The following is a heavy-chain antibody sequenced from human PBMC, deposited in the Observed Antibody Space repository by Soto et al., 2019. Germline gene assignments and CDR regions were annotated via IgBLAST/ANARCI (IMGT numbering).Heavy chain of an antibody. V-gene: IGHV1-69*10. CDR2: IIPILGTA. D-gene: IGHD3-3*01. J-gene: IGHJ6*02. CDR1: GGTFSGYA. Sequence: ASVKVSCKASGGTFSGYAIDWVRQAPGQGLEWMGGIIPILGTANYAQKFQGRVTITADKSTSTAYMELSSLRSEDTAVYYCARVALYDFWSGYASGYYYGMDVWGQGTTVTVSS. CDR3: ARVALYDFWSGYASGYYYGMDV.